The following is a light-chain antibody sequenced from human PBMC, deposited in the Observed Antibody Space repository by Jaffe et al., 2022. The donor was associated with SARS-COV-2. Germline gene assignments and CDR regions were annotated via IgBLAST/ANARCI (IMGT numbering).Light chain of an antibody. CDR1: HNISKY. Sequence: DLQMTQSPSSLSASIGDRVTITCRASHNISKYLNWYQQKVGQAPNLLIYATSSLQTGVPSRFSGSGSGTVFTLTISSLQPADFGTYYCQQSYSTALHTFGQGTRLEVK. CDR3: QQSYSTALHT. V-gene: IGKV1-39*01. J-gene: IGKJ2*01. CDR2: ATS.